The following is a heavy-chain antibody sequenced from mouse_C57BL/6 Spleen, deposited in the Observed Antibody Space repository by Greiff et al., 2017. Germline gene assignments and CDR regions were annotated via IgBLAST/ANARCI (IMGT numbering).Heavy chain of an antibody. CDR2: IDPSDGET. CDR3: ARVGTGTTFDY. D-gene: IGHD4-1*01. CDR1: GYTFTSYW. V-gene: IGHV1-52*01. Sequence: QVQLQQPGAELVRPGSSVKLSCKASGYTFTSYWMHWVKQRPIQGLEWIGNIDPSDGETNYNQKFKDKATLTVDKSSSTVYMQLSSLTSEDSAVYYCARVGTGTTFDYWGQGTTLTGSS. J-gene: IGHJ2*01.